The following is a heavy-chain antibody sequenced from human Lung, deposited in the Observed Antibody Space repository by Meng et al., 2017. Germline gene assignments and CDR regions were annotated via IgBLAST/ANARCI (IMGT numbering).Heavy chain of an antibody. V-gene: IGHV1-18*01. CDR3: ARGRHCSSTTCYLSDS. D-gene: IGHD2-2*01. CDR1: GCSFTNYG. Sequence: QVHLVQSGPEVRKPGASVKVSCQASGCSFTNYGINWVRQAPGKGLEWMGWTSTYNSNRNYAQSLQGRVTMTTDTSTTTAYMELRSLTFDDTAVYYCARGRHCSSTTCYLSDSWGQGTLVTVSS. CDR2: TSTYNSNR. J-gene: IGHJ4*02.